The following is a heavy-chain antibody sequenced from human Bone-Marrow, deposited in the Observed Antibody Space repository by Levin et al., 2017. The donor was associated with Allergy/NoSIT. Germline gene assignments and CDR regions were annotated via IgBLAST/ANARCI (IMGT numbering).Heavy chain of an antibody. CDR3: ARVEFTSTWHFFDY. CDR2: IYPGDSDT. D-gene: IGHD6-13*01. J-gene: IGHJ4*02. V-gene: IGHV5-51*01. Sequence: KPGGSLRLSCQGSGSKFTTYWIAWVRQLPGKGLEWMGIIYPGDSDTRYSPSFQGQVTISADESSSTAYLRWRSLKASDTALYFCARVEFTSTWHFFDYWGQGALVTVAS. CDR1: GSKFTTYW.